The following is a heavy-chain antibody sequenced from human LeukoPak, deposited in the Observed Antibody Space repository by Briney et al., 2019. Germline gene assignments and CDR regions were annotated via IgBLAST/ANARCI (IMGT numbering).Heavy chain of an antibody. Sequence: ASVKVSCKASGYTFTSYGISWVLQAPGQGLEWMGWISAYNGNTNYAQKLQGRVTMTTDTSTSTAYMELRSLGSDDTAVYYCARDLGYSSGWPNFDYWGQGTLVTVSS. CDR3: ARDLGYSSGWPNFDY. V-gene: IGHV1-18*01. CDR1: GYTFTSYG. D-gene: IGHD6-19*01. J-gene: IGHJ4*02. CDR2: ISAYNGNT.